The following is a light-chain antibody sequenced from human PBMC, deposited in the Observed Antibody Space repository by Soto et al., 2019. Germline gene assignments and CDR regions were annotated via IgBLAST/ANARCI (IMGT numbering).Light chain of an antibody. CDR1: RSVNSN. CDR2: AAS. CDR3: RQYNSWPRT. J-gene: IGKJ1*01. V-gene: IGKV3-15*01. Sequence: IEMTQSPATLSVSLGERVTLSCRASRSVNSNFAWYQQRPGQAPRLLIYAASSRASGVPVRFSGSGSGTEFTLTISSLQSEDFAVYYCRQYNSWPRTFGQGTKVEIK.